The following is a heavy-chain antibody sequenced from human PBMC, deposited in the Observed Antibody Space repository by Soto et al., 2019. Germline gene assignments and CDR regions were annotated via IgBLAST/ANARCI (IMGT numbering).Heavy chain of an antibody. CDR1: GFTISGYG. V-gene: IGHV3-33*01. J-gene: IGHJ4*02. Sequence: PGGSLRLSCAASGFTISGYGLHWARQAPGKGLEWVAVIWYDGSKKDYAASVKGRYTISRDNSKNMLYLQMNSLRAEDTAVYYCARAHILTGRYLDYWGQGTLVTVSS. CDR3: ARAHILTGRYLDY. CDR2: IWYDGSKK. D-gene: IGHD3-9*01.